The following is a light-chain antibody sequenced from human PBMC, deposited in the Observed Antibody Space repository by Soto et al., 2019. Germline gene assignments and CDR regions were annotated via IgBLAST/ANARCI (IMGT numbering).Light chain of an antibody. CDR2: GTS. CDR1: QSVSSSY. Sequence: EIVLTQAPGTLSLSPGERATLSCRARQSVSSSYLAWYQQKPGQAPRLIIYGTSDSATGIPDRFSGSGSGTDFTLTISRLEPEDFSVYYCQQYGSSPYTFGQGTKLEIK. CDR3: QQYGSSPYT. J-gene: IGKJ2*01. V-gene: IGKV3-20*01.